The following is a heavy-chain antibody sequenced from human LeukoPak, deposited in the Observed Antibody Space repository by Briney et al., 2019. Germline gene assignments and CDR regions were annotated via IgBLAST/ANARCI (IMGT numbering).Heavy chain of an antibody. CDR3: ARDRMGSSGWFDY. J-gene: IGHJ4*02. CDR1: GGSISSYY. Sequence: SETLSLTCTVSGGSISSYYWSWIRQPPGKGLEWIGYIYYSGSTNYNPSLKSRVTISADTSKNQFSLKLSSVTAADTAVYYCARDRMGSSGWFDYWGQGTLVTVSS. CDR2: IYYSGST. D-gene: IGHD6-19*01. V-gene: IGHV4-59*01.